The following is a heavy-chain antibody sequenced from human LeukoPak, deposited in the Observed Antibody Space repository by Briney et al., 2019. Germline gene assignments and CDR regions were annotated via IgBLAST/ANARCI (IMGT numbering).Heavy chain of an antibody. CDR2: IRSKAYGGTT. CDR1: GFTFGDYA. V-gene: IGHV3-49*04. Sequence: GGSLRLSCTASGFTFGDYAMSWVRQAPGKGLEWVGFIRSKAYGGTTEYAASVKGRFTISRDDSKSIAYLQMNSLKTEDTAVYYCTRDVRPATANWGQGTLVTVSS. D-gene: IGHD2-21*02. J-gene: IGHJ4*02. CDR3: TRDVRPATAN.